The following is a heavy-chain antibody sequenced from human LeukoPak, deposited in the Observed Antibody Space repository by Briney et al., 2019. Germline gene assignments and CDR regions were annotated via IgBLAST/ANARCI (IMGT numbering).Heavy chain of an antibody. J-gene: IGHJ3*02. Sequence: GGSLRLSCAASGFTVSSNYINWVRQAPGKGLEWVSIIYSDGRTFYAGSVKGRFTISRDNSKNTVYLQMNSLRADDTAVYYCAKGVSGYYPLGAFDIWGQGTMVTVSS. CDR2: IYSDGRT. V-gene: IGHV3-53*01. CDR3: AKGVSGYYPLGAFDI. CDR1: GFTVSSNY. D-gene: IGHD3-3*01.